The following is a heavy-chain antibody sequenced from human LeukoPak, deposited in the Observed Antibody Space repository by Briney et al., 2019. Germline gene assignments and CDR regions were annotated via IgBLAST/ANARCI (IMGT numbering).Heavy chain of an antibody. CDR2: IYSDGST. D-gene: IGHD6-13*01. J-gene: IGHJ4*02. Sequence: GGSLRLSCAASGFTVSSNYMSWVRQAPGKGLEWVSVIYSDGSTYYADSVKGRFTIYRDNSKNTLYLQMDSLRAEDTAVYYCARDPSSSQFLWGQGTLVTVSS. CDR1: GFTVSSNY. CDR3: ARDPSSSQFL. V-gene: IGHV3-53*01.